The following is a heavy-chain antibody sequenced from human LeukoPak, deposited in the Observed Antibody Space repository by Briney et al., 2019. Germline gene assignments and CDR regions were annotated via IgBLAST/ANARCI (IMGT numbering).Heavy chain of an antibody. CDR1: GYSFTSYW. V-gene: IGHV5-51*01. D-gene: IGHD2-15*01. Sequence: GESLKISCKGSGYSFTSYWIGWVRQMPGKGLEWMGIIYPGDSDTRYSPSFQGQVTISADKSISTAYLQRSSLKASDTAMYYCARQRAYCSGGSCYGMDVWGQGTTVTVSS. CDR2: IYPGDSDT. CDR3: ARQRAYCSGGSCYGMDV. J-gene: IGHJ6*02.